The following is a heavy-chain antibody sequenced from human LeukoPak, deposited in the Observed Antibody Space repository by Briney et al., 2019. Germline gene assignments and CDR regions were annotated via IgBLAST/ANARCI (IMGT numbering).Heavy chain of an antibody. CDR2: IYPGDSDT. Sequence: GESLKISCKGSGYSFTSYWIGWVRQMPGKGLEWMGTIYPGDSDTRYSPSFQGQVPISADKSISTAYLQWSSLKASDTAMYYCARNIHCSSTSCPIDYWGQGTLVTVSS. CDR1: GYSFTSYW. J-gene: IGHJ4*02. D-gene: IGHD2-2*01. V-gene: IGHV5-51*01. CDR3: ARNIHCSSTSCPIDY.